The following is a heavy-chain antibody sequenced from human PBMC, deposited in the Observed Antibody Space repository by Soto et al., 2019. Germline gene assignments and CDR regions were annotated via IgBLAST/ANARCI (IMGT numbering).Heavy chain of an antibody. J-gene: IGHJ1*01. V-gene: IGHV1-3*01. Sequence: ASVKVSCTASGYTFTSYAMHWVRQAPGQRLEWMGWINAGNGNTKYSQKFQGRVTITRDTSASTAYMELSSLRSEDTAVYYCARGRGSGWYPPPEYFQHWGQGTLVTVSS. CDR1: GYTFTSYA. CDR2: INAGNGNT. CDR3: ARGRGSGWYPPPEYFQH. D-gene: IGHD6-19*01.